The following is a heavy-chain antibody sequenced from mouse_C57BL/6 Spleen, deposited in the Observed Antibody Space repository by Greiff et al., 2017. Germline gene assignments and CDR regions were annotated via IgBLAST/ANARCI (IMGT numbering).Heavy chain of an antibody. CDR2: IYPGSGST. CDR3: ARSDYDSPYYAMDY. CDR1: GYTFTSYW. D-gene: IGHD2-4*01. J-gene: IGHJ4*01. V-gene: IGHV1-55*01. Sequence: VQLQQPGAELVKPGASVKMSCKASGYTFTSYWITWVKQRPGQGLEWIGDIYPGSGSTNYNGKFKGKATLTADKSSSTAYMQLSSLTSEDSAVYFCARSDYDSPYYAMDYWGQGTSVTVSS.